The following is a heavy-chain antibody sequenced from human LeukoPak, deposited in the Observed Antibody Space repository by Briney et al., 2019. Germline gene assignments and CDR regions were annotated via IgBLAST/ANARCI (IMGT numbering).Heavy chain of an antibody. V-gene: IGHV3-21*01. CDR1: GFTFSSYS. J-gene: IGHJ4*02. Sequence: GGSLRLSCAASGFTFSSYSMTWVRQAPGKGLEWVSSISSSSSYIYYADSVKGRFTISRDNAKNSLYLQMNSLRAEDTAVYYCARDLLGIVAGPQYYFDYWGQGTLVTVSP. CDR3: ARDLLGIVAGPQYYFDY. CDR2: ISSSSSYI. D-gene: IGHD6-19*01.